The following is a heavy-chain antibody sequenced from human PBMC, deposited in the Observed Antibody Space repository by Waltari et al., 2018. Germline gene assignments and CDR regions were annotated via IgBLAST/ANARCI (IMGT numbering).Heavy chain of an antibody. J-gene: IGHJ4*02. CDR3: AREGQQLVTFDY. D-gene: IGHD6-13*01. CDR2: VYPSGGT. CDR1: GDSISGYS. Sequence: QGQLQESGPGLVKPAEALSLTCTVSGDSISGYSWSWIRQPAGKGLEWIGRVYPSGGTTYNPSLKSRVTMSVDTSKNQFSLKLSSVTAADTAVYYCAREGQQLVTFDYWGQGTLVTVSS. V-gene: IGHV4-4*07.